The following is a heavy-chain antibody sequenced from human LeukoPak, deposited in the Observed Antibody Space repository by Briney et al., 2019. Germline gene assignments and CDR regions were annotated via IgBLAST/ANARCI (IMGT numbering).Heavy chain of an antibody. Sequence: GGSLRLSCAASGYTVSSNYMSWVRQAPGKGLEWVSVIYSGGSTYYADSVKGRFTISGDNSKNTLYLQMNSLRAEDTAVYYCARDRADPRLDYYYGMDVWGQGTTLTVSS. V-gene: IGHV3-53*01. D-gene: IGHD6-19*01. CDR2: IYSGGST. CDR3: ARDRADPRLDYYYGMDV. CDR1: GYTVSSNY. J-gene: IGHJ6*02.